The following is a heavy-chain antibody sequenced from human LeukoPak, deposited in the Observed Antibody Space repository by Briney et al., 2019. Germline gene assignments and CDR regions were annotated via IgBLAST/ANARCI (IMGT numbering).Heavy chain of an antibody. CDR3: ARDPGYDILTGYYPFDY. Sequence: PGGSLRLSCAASGLTFSSYSMNWVRQAPGKGLEWVSSISSSSSYIYYADSVKGRFTISRDNAKNSLYLQMNSLRAEDTAVYYCARDPGYDILTGYYPFDYWGQGTLVTVSS. CDR2: ISSSSSYI. D-gene: IGHD3-9*01. J-gene: IGHJ4*02. CDR1: GLTFSSYS. V-gene: IGHV3-21*01.